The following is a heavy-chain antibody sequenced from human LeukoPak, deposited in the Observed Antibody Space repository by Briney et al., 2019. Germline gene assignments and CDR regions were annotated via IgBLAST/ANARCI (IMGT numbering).Heavy chain of an antibody. CDR1: GFTFDDYA. D-gene: IGHD6-25*01. J-gene: IGHJ4*02. Sequence: GGSLRLSCAASGFTFDDYAMHWVRQVPGKGLEWVSGISWNSGSIGYADSVKGRFTISRDNAKNSLYLQMNSLRAEDTALYYCAKDIGGPFDYWGQGTLVTVSS. V-gene: IGHV3-9*01. CDR3: AKDIGGPFDY. CDR2: ISWNSGSI.